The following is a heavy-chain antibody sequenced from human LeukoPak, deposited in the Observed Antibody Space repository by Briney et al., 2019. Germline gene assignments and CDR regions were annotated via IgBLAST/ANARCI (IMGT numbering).Heavy chain of an antibody. D-gene: IGHD1-1*01. V-gene: IGHV3-30*02. CDR3: AKGPERGTFEY. J-gene: IGHJ4*02. CDR1: GFTFSTYG. Sequence: PGRSLRLSCAASGFTFSTYGMHWVRQAPGKGLEWVAFIRCDGSNKYYADSVKGRFTISRDNSKNTLYPQMNSLRAEDTAVYYCAKGPERGTFEYWGQGTLVTVSS. CDR2: IRCDGSNK.